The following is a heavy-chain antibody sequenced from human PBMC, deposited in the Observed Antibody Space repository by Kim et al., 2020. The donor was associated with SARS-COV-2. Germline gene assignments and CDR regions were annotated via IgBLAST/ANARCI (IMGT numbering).Heavy chain of an antibody. CDR1: GGSISSGGYY. Sequence: SETLSLTCTVSGGSISSGGYYWSWIRPQPGKGLEGNGYIYYSARSYYNPSLKSRVTISVDTSKNQFSLKLSSVTAADTAVYYCARGRITIFVVVTEFYYWGQRTLLTVSS. CDR3: ARGRITIFVVVTEFYY. CDR2: IYYSARS. D-gene: IGHD3-3*01. J-gene: IGHJ4*02. V-gene: IGHV4-31*03.